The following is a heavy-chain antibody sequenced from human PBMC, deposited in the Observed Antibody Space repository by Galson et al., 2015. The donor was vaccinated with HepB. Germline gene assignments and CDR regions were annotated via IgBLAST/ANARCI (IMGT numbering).Heavy chain of an antibody. J-gene: IGHJ4*02. D-gene: IGHD3-10*01. CDR3: AKSYYGSGSYYGYYFDY. CDR2: ISGSGGST. CDR1: GFTFSSYA. V-gene: IGHV3-23*01. Sequence: SLRLSCAASGFTFSSYAMSWVRQAPGKGLEWVSAISGSGGSTYYADSVKGRFTISRDNSKNTLYLQMNSLRAEDTAVYYCAKSYYGSGSYYGYYFDYWGQGTLVTVSS.